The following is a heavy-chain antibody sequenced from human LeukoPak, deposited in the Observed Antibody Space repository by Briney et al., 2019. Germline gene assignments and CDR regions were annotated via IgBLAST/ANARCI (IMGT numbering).Heavy chain of an antibody. V-gene: IGHV3-7*01. Sequence: PGGSLRLSCAASGFTFSSYWMSWVRQAPGKGLEWVANIKQDGCEKYYVDSVKGRFTISRDNAKNSLYLQMNSLRAEDTAVYYCARDRYSYGFYYFDYWGQGTLVTVSS. J-gene: IGHJ4*02. CDR3: ARDRYSYGFYYFDY. CDR2: IKQDGCEK. CDR1: GFTFSSYW. D-gene: IGHD5-18*01.